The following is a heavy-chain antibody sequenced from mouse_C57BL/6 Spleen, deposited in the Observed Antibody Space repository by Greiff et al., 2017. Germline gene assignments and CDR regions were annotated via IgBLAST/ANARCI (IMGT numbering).Heavy chain of an antibody. J-gene: IGHJ2*01. CDR1: GFTFSSYG. CDR2: ISSGGSYT. D-gene: IGHD4-1*01. V-gene: IGHV5-6*01. CDR3: ARTGTGTFDYLDY. Sequence: EVQGVESGGDLVKPGGSLKLSCAASGFTFSSYGMSWVRQTPDKRLEWVATISSGGSYTYYPDSVKGRFTISRDNAKNTLYLQMSSLKSEDTAMYYCARTGTGTFDYLDYWGQGTTLTVSS.